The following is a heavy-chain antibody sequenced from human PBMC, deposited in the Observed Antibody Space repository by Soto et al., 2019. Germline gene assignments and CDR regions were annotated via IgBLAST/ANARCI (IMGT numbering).Heavy chain of an antibody. CDR1: GFTFSSYS. CDR3: ARAEEWLRPIYYYYGMDV. D-gene: IGHD5-12*01. Sequence: EVQLVESGGGLVKPGGSLRLSCAASGFTFSSYSMNWVRQAPGKGLEWVSSISSSSSYIYYADSVKGRFTISRDNAKNSLYLQMNSLRAEDTAVYYCARAEEWLRPIYYYYGMDVWGQGTTVTVSS. V-gene: IGHV3-21*01. J-gene: IGHJ6*02. CDR2: ISSSSSYI.